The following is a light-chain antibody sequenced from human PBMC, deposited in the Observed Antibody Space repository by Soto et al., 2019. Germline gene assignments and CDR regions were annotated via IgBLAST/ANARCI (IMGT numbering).Light chain of an antibody. CDR1: QSVSSY. J-gene: IGKJ1*01. V-gene: IGKV3-20*01. CDR2: DAS. CDR3: QQYGSSPRT. Sequence: EIVLRQSPATLSLYPGERATLSCRASQSVSSYLAWYQQEPGQAPRLLIYDASNRATGIPARFSGSGSGTDFTLTISRLEPEDFAVYYCQQYGSSPRTFGQGTKV.